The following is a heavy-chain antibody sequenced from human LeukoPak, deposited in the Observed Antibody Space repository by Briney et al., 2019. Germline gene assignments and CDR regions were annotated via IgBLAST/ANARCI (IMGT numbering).Heavy chain of an antibody. V-gene: IGHV3-30-3*01. CDR1: GFTFSSYA. J-gene: IGHJ4*02. CDR2: ISYDGSNK. D-gene: IGHD3-9*01. Sequence: GWSLRLSCAASGFTFSSYAMHWVRPAPGKGLAWVAVISYDGSNKYYADSVKGRSTISRDNSKNTLYLQMNSLRAEDTAVYYCARDFSPTGDILTGYQLDYWGQGTLVTVSS. CDR3: ARDFSPTGDILTGYQLDY.